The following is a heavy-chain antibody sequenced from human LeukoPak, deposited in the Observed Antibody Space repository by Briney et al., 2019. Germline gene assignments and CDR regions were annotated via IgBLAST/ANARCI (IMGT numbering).Heavy chain of an antibody. CDR1: GGSFSGYY. V-gene: IGHV4-34*01. CDR2: INHSGST. D-gene: IGHD3-9*01. Sequence: PSETLSLTCAVYGGSFSGYYWSRIRQPPGKGLEWIGEINHSGSTNYNPSLKSRVTISVDTSKNQFSLKLSSVTAADTAVYYCASGVTYYDILTGYPGYYFDYWGQGTLVTVSS. J-gene: IGHJ4*02. CDR3: ASGVTYYDILTGYPGYYFDY.